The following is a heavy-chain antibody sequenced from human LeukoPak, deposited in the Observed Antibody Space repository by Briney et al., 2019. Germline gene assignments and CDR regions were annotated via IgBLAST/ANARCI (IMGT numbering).Heavy chain of an antibody. D-gene: IGHD1-26*01. CDR3: ARDKVGDHYFDY. CDR2: ISGTGGST. J-gene: IGHJ4*02. CDR1: GFTFSSYV. Sequence: QPGGSLRLSCAASGFTFSSYVMSWVRQAPGKGLDWVSAISGTGGSTYYADSVKGRITISRDNSKNTLYLQMNTLRAEDTAVYYCARDKVGDHYFDYWGQGTLVTVSS. V-gene: IGHV3-23*01.